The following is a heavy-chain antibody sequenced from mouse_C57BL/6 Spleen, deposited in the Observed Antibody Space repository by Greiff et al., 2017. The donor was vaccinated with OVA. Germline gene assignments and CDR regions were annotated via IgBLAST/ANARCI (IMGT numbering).Heavy chain of an antibody. Sequence: EVQGVESGGGLVKPGGSLKLSCAASGFTFSSYAMSWVRQTPEKRLEWVATISDGGSYTYYPDNVKGRFTISRDNAKNNLYLQMSHLKSEDTAMYYCARGTVVATGDYWGQGTTLTVSS. V-gene: IGHV5-4*01. CDR1: GFTFSSYA. J-gene: IGHJ2*01. CDR3: ARGTVVATGDY. CDR2: ISDGGSYT. D-gene: IGHD1-1*01.